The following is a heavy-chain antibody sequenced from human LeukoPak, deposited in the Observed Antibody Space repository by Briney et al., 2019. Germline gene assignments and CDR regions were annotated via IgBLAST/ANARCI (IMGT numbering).Heavy chain of an antibody. J-gene: IGHJ6*02. V-gene: IGHV1-2*02. CDR3: ASSGAGRDYYGMDV. Sequence: ASVKVSCKASGYTFTGYYMHWVRQAPGQGLEWMGWINPNSGGTNYAQKFQGRVTMTRDTSISTAYMELSRLRSDYTAVYYRASSGAGRDYYGMDVWGQGTTVTVSS. CDR1: GYTFTGYY. CDR2: INPNSGGT. D-gene: IGHD1-26*01.